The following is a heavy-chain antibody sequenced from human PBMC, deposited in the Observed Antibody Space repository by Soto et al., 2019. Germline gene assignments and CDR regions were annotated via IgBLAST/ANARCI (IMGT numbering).Heavy chain of an antibody. CDR1: GFTFSSYG. J-gene: IGHJ2*01. V-gene: IGHV3-30*18. D-gene: IGHD4-17*01. Sequence: QVQLVESGGGVVQPGRSLRLSCAASGFTFSSYGMHWVREAPGKGLEWVAVISYDGSNKYYADSVKGRFTISGDNSKDTLYLQMNSLRAEETAVYYCAKDHYTVTGNYWYFDLWGRGTLVTVSS. CDR3: AKDHYTVTGNYWYFDL. CDR2: ISYDGSNK.